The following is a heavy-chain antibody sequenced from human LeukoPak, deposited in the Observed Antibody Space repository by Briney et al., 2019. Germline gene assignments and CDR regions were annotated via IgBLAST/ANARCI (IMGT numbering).Heavy chain of an antibody. Sequence: ASVKVSCKASGYTFSDYYVHWVRQAPGQGLEWMGWIYPNSGGTNSAQKFQGRVTMTRDTSITTAYLELSRLRSDDTAVYYCGTSHHSTGVDLDYWGQGTLVTVSS. D-gene: IGHD6-19*01. V-gene: IGHV1-2*02. CDR2: IYPNSGGT. J-gene: IGHJ4*02. CDR1: GYTFSDYY. CDR3: GTSHHSTGVDLDY.